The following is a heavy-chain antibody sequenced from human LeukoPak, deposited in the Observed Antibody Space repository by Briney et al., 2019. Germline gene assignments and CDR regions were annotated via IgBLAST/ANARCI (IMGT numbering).Heavy chain of an antibody. D-gene: IGHD3-22*01. Sequence: ASVKVSCKASGGTFSSYAISWVRQAPGQGLEWMGGIIPIFGTANYAQKFQGRVTITADESTSTAYMELSSLRSEDTAVYCCARDREYYYDSSGYYWGQGTLVTVSS. V-gene: IGHV1-69*13. CDR1: GGTFSSYA. J-gene: IGHJ4*02. CDR3: ARDREYYYDSSGYY. CDR2: IIPIFGTA.